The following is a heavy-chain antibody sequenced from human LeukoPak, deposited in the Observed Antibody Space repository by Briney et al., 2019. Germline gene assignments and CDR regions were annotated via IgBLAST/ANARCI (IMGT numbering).Heavy chain of an antibody. Sequence: PGGSLRLSCAASGFTVSSNYMSWVRQAPGKGLEWVSVIYSGGSTYYADSVKGRLTISRENSKNTLYLQMNSLRAEDTAVYYCARDRSPHYYDSSGCDYWGQGTLVTVSS. J-gene: IGHJ4*02. CDR2: IYSGGST. V-gene: IGHV3-66*01. CDR3: ARDRSPHYYDSSGCDY. D-gene: IGHD3-22*01. CDR1: GFTVSSNY.